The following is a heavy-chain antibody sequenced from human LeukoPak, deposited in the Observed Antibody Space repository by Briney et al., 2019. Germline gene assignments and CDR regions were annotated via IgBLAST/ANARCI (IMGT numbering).Heavy chain of an antibody. CDR3: ARAPTVTIFPRPEYYYYYGMDV. D-gene: IGHD4-11*01. V-gene: IGHV4-34*01. CDR1: GGSFSGYY. CDR2: INHSGST. Sequence: SETLSLTCAVYGGSFSGYYWSWIRQPPGKGLEWIGEINHSGSTNYNPSLKSRVTISVDTSKNQFSLKLSSVTAADTAVYYCARAPTVTIFPRPEYYYYYGMDVWGQGTTVTVSS. J-gene: IGHJ6*02.